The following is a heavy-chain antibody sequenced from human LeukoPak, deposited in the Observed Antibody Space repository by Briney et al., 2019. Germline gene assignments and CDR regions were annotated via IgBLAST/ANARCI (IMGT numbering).Heavy chain of an antibody. D-gene: IGHD3-10*01. CDR1: GASINSGSNY. J-gene: IGHJ3*02. CDR2: IYSSGST. V-gene: IGHV4-39*07. CDR3: ARSDGYGLGI. Sequence: PSKTLSLTCRVSGASINSGSNYWGWIRQPPGKTLEWIGSIYSSGSTYYNPSLKSRVIITIDTPKNHFSLTLSSVTAADTAVYYCARSDGYGLGIWGQGTMVTVSS.